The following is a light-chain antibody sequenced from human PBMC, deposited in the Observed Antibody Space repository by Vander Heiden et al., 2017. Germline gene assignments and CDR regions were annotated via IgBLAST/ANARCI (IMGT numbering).Light chain of an antibody. CDR3: QQYSKSPIT. J-gene: IGKJ4*01. V-gene: IGKV3-20*01. Sequence: DIVLTQSPGTLSLSPGESATLSCRTSESIGGQYFAWYQQKPGQAPRLLISSTSGRATGNPDRCSSRWSGTVFTLTRRLLEPDDAAIYYCQQYSKSPITFGGGTKVEIK. CDR1: ESIGGQY. CDR2: STS.